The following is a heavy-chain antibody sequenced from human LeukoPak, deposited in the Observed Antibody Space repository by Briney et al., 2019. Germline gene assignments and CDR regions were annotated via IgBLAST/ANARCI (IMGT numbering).Heavy chain of an antibody. CDR2: IKGDGSEK. Sequence: GGSLRLSCAASGFTFSYSWMDWVRQAPGKGLEWVANIKGDGSEKYYVDSVKARFTISRDNAKNSLYLQMNSLRAEDTAVYYCSWRLEYWGQGTLVTVSS. V-gene: IGHV3-7*01. CDR3: SWRLEY. D-gene: IGHD2-21*02. CDR1: GFTFSYSW. J-gene: IGHJ4*02.